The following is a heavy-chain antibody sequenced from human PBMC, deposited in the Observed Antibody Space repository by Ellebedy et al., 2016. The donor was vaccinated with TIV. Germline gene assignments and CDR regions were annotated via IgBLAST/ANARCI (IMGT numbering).Heavy chain of an antibody. CDR2: FDPEDGET. D-gene: IGHD3-22*01. Sequence: AASAKVSCKVSTYTPTEFSMHWVRQAPGKGLEWMGGFDPEDGETIYAQKFQGRVTMTEDTTTDTAYMELTSLRSEDTAVYYCATAETSYYDSSGCYFDYWGQGTLVTVSS. J-gene: IGHJ4*02. V-gene: IGHV1-24*01. CDR3: ATAETSYYDSSGCYFDY. CDR1: TYTPTEFS.